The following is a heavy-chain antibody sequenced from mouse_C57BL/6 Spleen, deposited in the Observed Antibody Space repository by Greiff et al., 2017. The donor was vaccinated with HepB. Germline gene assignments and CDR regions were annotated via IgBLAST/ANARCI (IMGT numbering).Heavy chain of an antibody. V-gene: IGHV1-54*01. CDR1: GYAFTNYL. Sequence: QVQLKESGAELVRPGTSVKVSCKASGYAFTNYLIEWVKQRPGQGLEWIGVINPGSGGTNYNEKFKGKATLTADKSSSTAYMQLSSLTSEDSAVYFCARSIGYDYDERFDYWGQGTTLTVSS. D-gene: IGHD2-4*01. CDR2: INPGSGGT. J-gene: IGHJ2*01. CDR3: ARSIGYDYDERFDY.